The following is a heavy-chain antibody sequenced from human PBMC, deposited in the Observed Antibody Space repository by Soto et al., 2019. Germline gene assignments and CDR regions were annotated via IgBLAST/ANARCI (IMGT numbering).Heavy chain of an antibody. J-gene: IGHJ4*02. V-gene: IGHV3-23*01. D-gene: IGHD3-10*01. Sequence: EVQLLESGGGLVQPGGSLRLSCAASGFTFSSYAMSWVRQAPGKGLEWVSAISGSGGSTYYADSVKGRFTISRDNSKNKLYVRIDSRRVEEWAVYYCGKSGGPGDKGYFDYWGQGTLVTVSS. CDR2: ISGSGGST. CDR1: GFTFSSYA. CDR3: GKSGGPGDKGYFDY.